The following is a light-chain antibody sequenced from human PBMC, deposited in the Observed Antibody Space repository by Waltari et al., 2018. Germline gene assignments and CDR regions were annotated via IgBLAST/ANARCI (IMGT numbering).Light chain of an antibody. V-gene: IGLV2-11*01. J-gene: IGLJ3*02. CDR3: CSYTGSYTWV. CDR1: SSDVGGYNY. CDR2: DVS. Sequence: QSALTQPHSVSGSPRQSVTISCTGTSSDVGGYNYVFWYQQHPGKAPKLMIYDVSKRPSGVPDRFSGSKSGNTASLTISGLQAEDEADYYCCSYTGSYTWVFGGGTKLTVL.